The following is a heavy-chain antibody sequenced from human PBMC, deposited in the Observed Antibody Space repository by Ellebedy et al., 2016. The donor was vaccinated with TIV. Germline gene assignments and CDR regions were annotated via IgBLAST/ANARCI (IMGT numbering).Heavy chain of an antibody. CDR2: MYNIVNT. J-gene: IGHJ3*02. CDR1: GGSISSYF. D-gene: IGHD1-26*01. V-gene: IGHV4-59*01. CDR3: ARVGQQLLREDGMNDAFDI. Sequence: MPSETLSLTCTASGGSISSYFWSWIRQPPGKGLEWIRYMYNIVNTNYTPSLKSRVTLSADSSKNQFSLKLRSVTAAHTAVYDCARVGQQLLREDGMNDAFDIWGQGTMVTVSS.